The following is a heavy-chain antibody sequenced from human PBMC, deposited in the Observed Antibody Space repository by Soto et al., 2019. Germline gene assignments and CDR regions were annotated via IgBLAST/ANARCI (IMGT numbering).Heavy chain of an antibody. Sequence: SETLSLTCTVFGGSISSYYWSWIRQPPGKGLEWIGYIYYSGSTNYNPSPKSRVTISVDTSKNQFSLKLSSVTAADTAVYYCARAYSSGWYQLDYWGQGTLVTVSS. J-gene: IGHJ4*02. CDR1: GGSISSYY. D-gene: IGHD6-19*01. CDR2: IYYSGST. V-gene: IGHV4-59*01. CDR3: ARAYSSGWYQLDY.